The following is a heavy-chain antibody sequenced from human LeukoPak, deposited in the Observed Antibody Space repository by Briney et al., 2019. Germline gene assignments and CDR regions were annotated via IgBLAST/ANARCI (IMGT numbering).Heavy chain of an antibody. CDR1: GFTLSNYS. CDR3: ARVRIDYYDSSGYYFDVFDV. V-gene: IGHV3-48*01. Sequence: GGSLRLSCAASGFTLSNYSMNWVRQAPGKGLEWVSYVCSSSGTIYYADSVKGRFTISRDNAKNSLYLQMNSLRGEDTAVYYCARVRIDYYDSSGYYFDVFDVWGQGTMVTVSS. CDR2: VCSSSGTI. D-gene: IGHD3-22*01. J-gene: IGHJ3*01.